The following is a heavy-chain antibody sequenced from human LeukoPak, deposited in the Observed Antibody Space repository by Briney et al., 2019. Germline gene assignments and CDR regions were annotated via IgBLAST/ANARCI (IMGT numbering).Heavy chain of an antibody. Sequence: GASVKVSCKASGYTFTGYYMHWVRQAPGQGLEWMGWINPNSGGTNYAQKFQGRVTMTRDTSISTAYMELKSLRSDDTATYYCATEIYYDSSGHHYWGQGTLVTVSS. CDR1: GYTFTGYY. J-gene: IGHJ4*02. CDR3: ATEIYYDSSGHHY. CDR2: INPNSGGT. D-gene: IGHD3-22*01. V-gene: IGHV1-2*02.